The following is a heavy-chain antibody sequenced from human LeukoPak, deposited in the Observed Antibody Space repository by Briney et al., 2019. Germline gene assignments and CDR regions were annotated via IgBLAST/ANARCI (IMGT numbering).Heavy chain of an antibody. V-gene: IGHV1-2*02. J-gene: IGHJ3*02. CDR1: GYTFTGYY. CDR3: ARTLYYDILTGYFDAFDI. CDR2: INPNSGGT. D-gene: IGHD3-9*01. Sequence: ASVKVSCKASGYTFTGYYMHWVRQAPGQGLEWMGWINPNSGGTNYAQKFQGRVTMTRDTSISTAYMELSRLRFDDTAVYYCARTLYYDILTGYFDAFDIWGQGTMVTVSS.